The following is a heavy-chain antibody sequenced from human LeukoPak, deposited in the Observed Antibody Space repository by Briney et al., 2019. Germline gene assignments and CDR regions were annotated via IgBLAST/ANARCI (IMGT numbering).Heavy chain of an antibody. J-gene: IGHJ5*02. Sequence: GGSLRPSCAASGFTFSSYAMSWVRQAPGKGLEWVSVISFSGGSTDYADSVKGRFTISRDNSKNTPYLQMNSLRPDDTAVYYCAKDRAGGSVWYAFDPWGQGTLVTVSS. CDR2: ISFSGGST. D-gene: IGHD6-13*01. CDR1: GFTFSSYA. V-gene: IGHV3-23*01. CDR3: AKDRAGGSVWYAFDP.